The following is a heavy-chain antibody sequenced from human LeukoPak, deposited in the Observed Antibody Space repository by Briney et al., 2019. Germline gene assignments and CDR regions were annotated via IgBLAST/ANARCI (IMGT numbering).Heavy chain of an antibody. V-gene: IGHV3-74*01. CDR1: GFTLSPYW. J-gene: IGHJ4*02. CDR2: INSDGSCT. CDR3: ARARCSRTSCNTESDY. Sequence: GGSLRLSCSASGFTLSPYWMHWVRQSPGKGLVWVSRINSDGSCTTYADSVKGRFTISRDNTKNTLYLQMNILRAEDTAVYYCARARCSRTSCNTESDYWGQGTLVTVSS. D-gene: IGHD2-2*01.